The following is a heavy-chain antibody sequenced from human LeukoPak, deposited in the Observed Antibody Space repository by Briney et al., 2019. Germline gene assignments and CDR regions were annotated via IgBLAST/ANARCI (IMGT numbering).Heavy chain of an antibody. CDR1: GDSISRGNDY. CDR3: ARVDTTMVPDV. CDR2: IYYTGKT. J-gene: IGHJ6*02. D-gene: IGHD5-18*01. Sequence: SQTLSLTCTVFGDSISRGNDYWSWIRQPPGKGLEWIGYIYYTGKTYYNTSLKRRLIISVDTSQNQFSLKLKSVTAADTAVYYCARVDTTMVPDVWGQGTTVTVSS. V-gene: IGHV4-30-4*01.